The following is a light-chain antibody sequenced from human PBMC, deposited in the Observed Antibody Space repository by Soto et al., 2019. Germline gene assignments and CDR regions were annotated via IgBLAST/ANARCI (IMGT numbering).Light chain of an antibody. Sequence: DIQMTQSPSTLSGSVGDTVTITCRTSQSISSYLSWYQQKPGKAPKLLIYAAYTLQSGVPSRFSGSGSGTDFTLTISSLQPEDFATYYCHQLNNYPLTFGGGTKVDIK. V-gene: IGKV1-9*01. CDR3: HQLNNYPLT. J-gene: IGKJ4*01. CDR1: QSISSY. CDR2: AAY.